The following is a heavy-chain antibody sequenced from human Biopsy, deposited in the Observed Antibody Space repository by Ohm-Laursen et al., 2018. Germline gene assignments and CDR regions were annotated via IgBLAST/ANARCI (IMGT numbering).Heavy chain of an antibody. D-gene: IGHD2-21*01. CDR3: ARSLWPEDY. V-gene: IGHV3-7*01. CDR1: GFTFSSYY. CDR2: INQDGSVK. Sequence: GSLRLSCAASGFTFSSYYMSWVRLAPGMGLEWVANINQDGSVKNYVDSVKGRFTISRDNAENSVYLQMSSLRSEDTAVYYCARSLWPEDYWGQGTLVTVSS. J-gene: IGHJ4*02.